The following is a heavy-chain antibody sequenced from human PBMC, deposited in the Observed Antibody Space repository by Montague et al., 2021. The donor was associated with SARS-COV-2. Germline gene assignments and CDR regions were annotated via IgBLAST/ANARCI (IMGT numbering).Heavy chain of an antibody. CDR3: ARGSSPSITMIVVVIPEFDY. V-gene: IGHV3-30-3*01. Sequence: SLRLSCAASGFTFSSYAMHWVRQAPGKGLEWVAVISYDGSNKYYADSVKGRFTISRDNSKNTLYLQMNSLRAEDTAVYYCARGSSPSITMIVVVIPEFDYWGQGTLVTVSS. D-gene: IGHD3-22*01. CDR1: GFTFSSYA. CDR2: ISYDGSNK. J-gene: IGHJ4*02.